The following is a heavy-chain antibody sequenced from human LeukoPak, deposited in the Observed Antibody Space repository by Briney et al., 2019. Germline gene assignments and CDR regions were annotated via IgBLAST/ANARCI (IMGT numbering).Heavy chain of an antibody. CDR1: GYTFTSYY. CDR3: ARGIRYFDWLLPYQYYYMDV. J-gene: IGHJ6*03. CDR2: INPSGGTT. Sequence: ASVKVSCKASGYTFTSYYIHWVRQAPGRGLEWMGIINPSGGTTNYAQKFQGRVTMTRDTSTSTVYMELSSLRSEDTAVYYCARGIRYFDWLLPYQYYYMDVWGKGTTVTVSS. V-gene: IGHV1-46*01. D-gene: IGHD3-9*01.